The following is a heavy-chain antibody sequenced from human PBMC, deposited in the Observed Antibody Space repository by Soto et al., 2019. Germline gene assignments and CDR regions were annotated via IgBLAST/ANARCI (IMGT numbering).Heavy chain of an antibody. CDR1: GGSISSYY. CDR2: NYYTGST. V-gene: IGHV4-59*01. Sequence: QVQLQESGPGLVKPSETLSLTCTVSGGSISSYYWSWIRQPPGKGLEWIAYNYYTGSTNYNPSLKSRVTLSADTSKNQFSLKLSSVTAADTAMYYCARGDSSGSYFDYWGQGTLVTVSS. D-gene: IGHD3-22*01. J-gene: IGHJ4*02. CDR3: ARGDSSGSYFDY.